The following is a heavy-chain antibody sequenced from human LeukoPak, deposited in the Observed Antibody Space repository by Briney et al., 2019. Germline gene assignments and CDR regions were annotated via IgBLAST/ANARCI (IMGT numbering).Heavy chain of an antibody. CDR3: ASHWGGY. J-gene: IGHJ4*02. V-gene: IGHV3-13*01. D-gene: IGHD3-16*01. CDR2: IGTAGDT. Sequence: GGSLRLSCAASGFTFSSYDMHWVRQATGKGLEWVSAIGTAGDTYYPDSVKGRFTISRDNLKNTLYLQMNSLRAEDTAVYYCASHWGGYWGQGTLVTVSS. CDR1: GFTFSSYD.